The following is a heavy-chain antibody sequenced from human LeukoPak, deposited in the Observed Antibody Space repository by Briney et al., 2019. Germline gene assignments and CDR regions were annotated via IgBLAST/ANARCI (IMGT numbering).Heavy chain of an antibody. Sequence: ASVKVSCKASGYTFTSYYMHWVRQAPAQGLEWMGIINPSGGSTSYAQKFQGRVTMTRDTSTSTVYMELSSLRSEDTAVYYCARPVVPAARTASFDLWGRGTLVTVSS. CDR1: GYTFTSYY. D-gene: IGHD2-2*01. J-gene: IGHJ2*01. CDR2: INPSGGST. CDR3: ARPVVPAARTASFDL. V-gene: IGHV1-46*01.